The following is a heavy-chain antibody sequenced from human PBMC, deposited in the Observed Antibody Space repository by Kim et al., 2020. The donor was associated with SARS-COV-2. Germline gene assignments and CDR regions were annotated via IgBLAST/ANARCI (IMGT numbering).Heavy chain of an antibody. CDR3: AKDRNGDLEAFDY. CDR1: GFTFSSYG. Sequence: GGSLRLSCAASGFTFSSYGMHWVRQAPGKGLEWVAVISYDGSNKYYADSVKGRFTISRDNSKNTLYLQMNSLRAEDTAVYYCAKDRNGDLEAFDYWGQGT. D-gene: IGHD3-3*01. CDR2: ISYDGSNK. J-gene: IGHJ4*02. V-gene: IGHV3-30*18.